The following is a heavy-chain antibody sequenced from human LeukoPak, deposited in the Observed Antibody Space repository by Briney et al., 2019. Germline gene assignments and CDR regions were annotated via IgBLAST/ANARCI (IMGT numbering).Heavy chain of an antibody. CDR1: GGTFSSYA. V-gene: IGHV1-69*01. CDR3: ASAKQIDAFDI. J-gene: IGHJ3*02. Sequence: ASVKVSCKASGGTFSSYAISWVRQAPGQGLEWMGGIIPIFGTANYAQKFQGRVTITADESTSTAYIELSSLRSEDTAVYYCASAKQIDAFDIWGQGTMVTVSS. CDR2: IIPIFGTA.